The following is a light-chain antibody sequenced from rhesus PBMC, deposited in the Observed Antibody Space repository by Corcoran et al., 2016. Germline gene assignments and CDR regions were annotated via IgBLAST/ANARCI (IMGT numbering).Light chain of an antibody. CDR1: QGIVSY. Sequence: DIQMTQSPSSLSASVGDRVTITCRANQGIVSYLNWYPQQPGKPPKLLFYYANRLESGVQSRFSGSGSGTEFTLTISSPQPDDFATYYCQQYNNFPYSFGQGTRVEIK. V-gene: IGKV1-32*01. CDR2: YAN. J-gene: IGKJ2*01. CDR3: QQYNNFPYS.